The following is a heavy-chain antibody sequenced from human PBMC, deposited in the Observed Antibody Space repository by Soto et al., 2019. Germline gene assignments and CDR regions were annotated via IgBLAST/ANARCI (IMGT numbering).Heavy chain of an antibody. CDR3: GNGDCYSRGDCYSLSDY. V-gene: IGHV3-33*01. J-gene: IGHJ4*02. D-gene: IGHD2-21*02. CDR1: GFIFSNYG. Sequence: QVQLVESGGGVVQPGRSMRLSCAASGFIFSNYGMHWVRQAPGKGLEWVAVIWYDGSNKYYADSVKGRFTISRDNSKNTLYLQMNSLRAEDTAVYYCGNGDCYSRGDCYSLSDYWGQGTLVTVSS. CDR2: IWYDGSNK.